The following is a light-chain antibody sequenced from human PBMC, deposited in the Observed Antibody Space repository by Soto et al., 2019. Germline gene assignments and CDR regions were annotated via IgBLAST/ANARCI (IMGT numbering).Light chain of an antibody. CDR3: SSYTSSSTPVV. CDR2: DVS. Sequence: QSVLTQPASVSGSPGQSITISCTGTSSDVGGYNYVSWYQQHPGKAPKLMIYDVSNRPSGVSNRFSGSKSGNTASLTISGLQAADEADYYCSSYTSSSTPVVFGGGTKVTGL. J-gene: IGLJ2*01. CDR1: SSDVGGYNY. V-gene: IGLV2-14*01.